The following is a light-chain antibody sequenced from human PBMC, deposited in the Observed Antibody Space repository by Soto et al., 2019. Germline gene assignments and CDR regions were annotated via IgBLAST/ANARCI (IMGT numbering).Light chain of an antibody. CDR1: QSVSSSY. CDR3: QQYGSSPRT. Sequence: IELRQCPGTLTVSPGERATLSCRASQSVSSSYLAWYQQKPGQAPRLLIYGASSRATGIPDRFSGSGSGTDFTLTISRLEPEDFAVYYCQQYGSSPRTFGQGTRLEIK. J-gene: IGKJ5*01. CDR2: GAS. V-gene: IGKV3-20*01.